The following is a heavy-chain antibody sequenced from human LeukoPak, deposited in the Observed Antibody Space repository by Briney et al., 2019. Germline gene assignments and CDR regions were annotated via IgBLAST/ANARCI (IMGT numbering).Heavy chain of an antibody. CDR1: GFSFSSYW. CDR3: ARVGDSSGGGFDI. V-gene: IGHV3-74*01. J-gene: IGHJ3*02. Sequence: GGSLRLSCAASGFSFSSYWMHWVRQAPGKGLVWVALIYNDGSRTTYADSVRGRFTISGDNAKNTLYLQMNSLRAEDTAVYYCARVGDSSGGGFDIWGQGTMVTVSS. D-gene: IGHD6-19*01. CDR2: IYNDGSRT.